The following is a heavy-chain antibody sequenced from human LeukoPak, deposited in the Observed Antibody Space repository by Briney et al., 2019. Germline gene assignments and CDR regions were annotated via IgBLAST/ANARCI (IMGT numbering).Heavy chain of an antibody. CDR1: GFTLSSYW. J-gene: IGHJ4*02. V-gene: IGHV3-7*01. D-gene: IGHD5-12*01. CDR2: IKQDGSEK. CDR3: ARKAGGYDSPFDY. Sequence: PGGSLRLSRAASGFTLSSYWMSWVRQAPGKGLEGVANIKQDGSEKYYVDSLKGRFTISRDDAKNSLYLQMNSLRAEDTAVYYCARKAGGYDSPFDYWGQGTLVTVSS.